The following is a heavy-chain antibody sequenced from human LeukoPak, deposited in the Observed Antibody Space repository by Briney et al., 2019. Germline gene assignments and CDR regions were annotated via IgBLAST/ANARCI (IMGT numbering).Heavy chain of an antibody. CDR3: ARVFYDSSARGNHFDY. Sequence: GGSLRLSCAASGFTFRSYSMNWVRQAPGKGLEWVSSISSSGSYIYYADSVKGRFTISRDNAKNSLYLQVNSLRAEDTAVYYCARVFYDSSARGNHFDYWGQGTVVTVSS. CDR2: ISSSGSYI. CDR1: GFTFRSYS. V-gene: IGHV3-21*01. D-gene: IGHD3-22*01. J-gene: IGHJ4*02.